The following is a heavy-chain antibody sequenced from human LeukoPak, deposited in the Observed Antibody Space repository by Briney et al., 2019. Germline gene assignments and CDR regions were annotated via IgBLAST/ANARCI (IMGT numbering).Heavy chain of an antibody. CDR3: ARDVASSGWPDAFDI. J-gene: IGHJ3*02. CDR2: ISAYNGNT. CDR1: GYTFTSYG. V-gene: IGHV1-18*01. Sequence: GASVKVSCKASGYTFTSYGISWVRQAPGQGLEWMGWISAYNGNTNYAQKLQGRVTMTTDTSTSTAYIELRSLRSDDTAVYYCARDVASSGWPDAFDIWGQGTMVTVSS. D-gene: IGHD6-19*01.